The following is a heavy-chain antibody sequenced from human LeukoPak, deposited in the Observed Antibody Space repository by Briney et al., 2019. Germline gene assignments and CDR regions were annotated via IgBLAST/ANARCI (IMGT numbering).Heavy chain of an antibody. V-gene: IGHV4-59*08. CDR3: ARHKWQQLVTFDY. CDR2: IYYSGST. D-gene: IGHD6-13*01. CDR1: GGSISSYY. J-gene: IGHJ4*02. Sequence: SETLSLTCTVSGGSISSYYWSWIRQPPGKGLEWIGYIYYSGSTNYNPSLKSRVTISVDTSKNQFSLKLSSVTAADTAVYYCARHKWQQLVTFDYWGQGTLVTVSS.